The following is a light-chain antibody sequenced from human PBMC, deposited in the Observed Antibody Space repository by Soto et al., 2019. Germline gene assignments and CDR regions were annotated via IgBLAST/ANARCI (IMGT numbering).Light chain of an antibody. CDR1: QSVSSSY. J-gene: IGKJ5*01. V-gene: IGKV3-20*01. CDR2: GAS. CDR3: QQYGSSPPIT. Sequence: EIVLTQSPGTLSLSPGERATLSCRASQSVSSSYLAWYQQKPGQAPRLLIYGASSRATGIPDRFSGSGSGTDFTLTSSRLEPEDFSVYYCQQYGSSPPITFRQGTRLEIK.